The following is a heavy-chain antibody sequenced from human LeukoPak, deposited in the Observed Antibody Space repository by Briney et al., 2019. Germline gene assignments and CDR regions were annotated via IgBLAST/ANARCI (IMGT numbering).Heavy chain of an antibody. Sequence: GRSLRLSGAASGFAFDDYAMHWVRQAPGKGLEWVSGISWNSGSIGYADSVKGRFTISRDNAKNSLYLQMNSLRAEDTALYYCAKGPDGSGYYTGLDYWGQGTLVTVSS. CDR1: GFAFDDYA. V-gene: IGHV3-9*01. CDR3: AKGPDGSGYYTGLDY. J-gene: IGHJ4*02. D-gene: IGHD3-22*01. CDR2: ISWNSGSI.